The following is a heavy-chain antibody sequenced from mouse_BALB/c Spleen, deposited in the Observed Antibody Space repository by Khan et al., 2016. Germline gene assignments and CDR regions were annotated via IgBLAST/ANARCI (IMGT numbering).Heavy chain of an antibody. D-gene: IGHD2-4*01. Sequence: VQLQESGAELAKPGASVKMSCKASGYTITSYTMHWVKQRPGQGLEWIGCINPSSGYPNYNQTFKDKATLTADTSSSTAYLQLSSLTSEDPADYCGASYEDYFDYWGQGTTVTVSS. CDR2: INPSSGYP. V-gene: IGHV1-4*01. CDR3: ASYEDYFDY. CDR1: GYTITSYT. J-gene: IGHJ2*01.